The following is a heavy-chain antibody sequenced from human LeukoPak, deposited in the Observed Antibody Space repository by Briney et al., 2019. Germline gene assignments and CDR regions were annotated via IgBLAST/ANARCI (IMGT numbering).Heavy chain of an antibody. V-gene: IGHV3-74*03. CDR2: INSDGRDT. CDR1: GITFSDSY. CDR3: ARGSCTNGVCYFSY. Sequence: GGSLRLSCAASGITFSDSYMTWVRQAPGKGLVWVSRINSDGRDTKYADSVKGRFTISRDNAKNTLYLQMNSLRAEDTAVYYCARGSCTNGVCYFSYWGQGTLVTVSS. D-gene: IGHD2-8*01. J-gene: IGHJ4*02.